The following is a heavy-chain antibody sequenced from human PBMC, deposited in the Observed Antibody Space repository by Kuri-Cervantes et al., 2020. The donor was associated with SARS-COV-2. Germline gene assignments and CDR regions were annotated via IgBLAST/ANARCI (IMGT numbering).Heavy chain of an antibody. D-gene: IGHD3-10*01. V-gene: IGHV3-23*01. Sequence: GGSLRLSCAASGFTFSSYSMNWVRQAPGKGLEWVSLITGSGDNTYYADSVRGRFTISRDNSRNTLYLQMNSLRTEDTAVYYCAKGGPMVRGEIRNNWFDPWGRGTLVTVSS. CDR1: GFTFSSYS. CDR3: AKGGPMVRGEIRNNWFDP. J-gene: IGHJ5*02. CDR2: ITGSGDNT.